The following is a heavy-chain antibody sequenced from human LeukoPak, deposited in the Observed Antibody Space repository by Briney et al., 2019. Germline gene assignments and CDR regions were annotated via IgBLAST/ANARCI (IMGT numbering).Heavy chain of an antibody. CDR2: ISAGGDLT. V-gene: IGHV3-23*01. CDR1: GFTFSSYG. J-gene: IGHJ4*02. D-gene: IGHD1-26*01. CDR3: AKGLISSATYCSYFDY. Sequence: PGGSLRLSCAASGFTFSSYGMSWVRQAPGKGLEWVAAISAGGDLTNYADSVKGRFTISRDSSKNMLYVQMNSLRAEDTAIYYCAKGLISSATYCSYFDYWGQGTLVTVSS.